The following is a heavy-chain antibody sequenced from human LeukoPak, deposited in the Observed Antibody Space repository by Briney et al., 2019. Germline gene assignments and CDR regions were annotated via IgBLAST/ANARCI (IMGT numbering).Heavy chain of an antibody. Sequence: GSLRLSCAASGFTFSSYAMSWVRQAPGKGLEWVSAISVSGNTYHADSVKGRFTISRDSSKNTLYLQMNSLRAEDTALYYCAKATMIVVVIKGFAFDIWGQGTMVTVSS. J-gene: IGHJ3*02. CDR1: GFTFSSYA. V-gene: IGHV3-23*01. CDR3: AKATMIVVVIKGFAFDI. CDR2: ISVSGNT. D-gene: IGHD3-22*01.